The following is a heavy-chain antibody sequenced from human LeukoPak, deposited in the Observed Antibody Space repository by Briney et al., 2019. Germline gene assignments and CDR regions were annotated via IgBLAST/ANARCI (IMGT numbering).Heavy chain of an antibody. CDR3: ARDNVPSTTWVGPRLRRRLNSYFDY. J-gene: IGHJ4*02. V-gene: IGHV3-7*01. Sequence: GGSLRLSCAASGFTSSSYWMSWVRQAPGKGLEWVANIKRDGSEKYYVDSVKGRFTISRGNARNSLYLQMNSLRAEDTAVYYCARDNVPSTTWVGPRLRRRLNSYFDYWGQGTLVTVSS. D-gene: IGHD5-12*01. CDR1: GFTSSSYW. CDR2: IKRDGSEK.